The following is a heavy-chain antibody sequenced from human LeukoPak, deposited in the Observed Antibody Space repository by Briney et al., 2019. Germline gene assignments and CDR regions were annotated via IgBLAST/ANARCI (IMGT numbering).Heavy chain of an antibody. CDR2: ISYDGSNK. Sequence: PGRSLRLSCAASGFTFSSYGMHWVRQAPGKGLEWVAVISYDGSNKYYADSVKGRFTISRDNSKNTLYLQMNSLRAEDTAVYYCARSIVATILWGQGTLVTVSS. CDR1: GFTFSSYG. D-gene: IGHD5-12*01. J-gene: IGHJ4*02. V-gene: IGHV3-30*03. CDR3: ARSIVATIL.